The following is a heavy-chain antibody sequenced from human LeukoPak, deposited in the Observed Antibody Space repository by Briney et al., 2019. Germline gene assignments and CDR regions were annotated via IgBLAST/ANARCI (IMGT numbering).Heavy chain of an antibody. J-gene: IGHJ6*03. CDR2: ISWDGGST. CDR1: GFTFDDYT. D-gene: IGHD3-10*01. CDR3: AKDGGLLWFGELPRTFYYMDV. Sequence: PGGSLRLSCAASGFTFDDYTMHWVRQAPGKGLEWVSLISWDGGSTYYADSVKGRFTISRDNSKNTLYLQMNSLRAEDTAVYYCAKDGGLLWFGELPRTFYYMDVWGKGTTVTVSS. V-gene: IGHV3-43*01.